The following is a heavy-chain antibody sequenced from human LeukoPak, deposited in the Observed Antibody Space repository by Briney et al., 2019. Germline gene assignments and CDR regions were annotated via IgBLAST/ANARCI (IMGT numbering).Heavy chain of an antibody. J-gene: IGHJ4*02. CDR1: GYTFSTYG. Sequence: ASVKVSCKASGYTFSTYGISWVRQAPGQGLEWLGWISGHNDNANYVQEFQDRVTMTTDTSTTTAYMELRSLTSDDTPVYFCARYLGHSSGSKRGFDYWGQGTLVTVSS. D-gene: IGHD6-19*01. CDR3: ARYLGHSSGSKRGFDY. CDR2: ISGHNDNA. V-gene: IGHV1-18*01.